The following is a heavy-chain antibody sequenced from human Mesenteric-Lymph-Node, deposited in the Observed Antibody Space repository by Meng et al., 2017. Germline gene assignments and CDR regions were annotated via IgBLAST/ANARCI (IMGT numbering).Heavy chain of an antibody. CDR1: GFRFNTYS. D-gene: IGHD6-19*01. V-gene: IGHV3-21*01. Sequence: GGSLRLSCAASGFRFNTYSINWVRQAPGKGLEWLSSITSDSKYIYYAASVRGRFTVSRDNAKNSLYLQMDSLRAEDTAVYYCTKDGSGWSAYWGQGTQVTVSS. J-gene: IGHJ4*02. CDR2: ITSDSKYI. CDR3: TKDGSGWSAY.